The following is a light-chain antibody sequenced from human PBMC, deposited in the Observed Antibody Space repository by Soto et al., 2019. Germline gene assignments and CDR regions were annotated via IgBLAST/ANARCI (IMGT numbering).Light chain of an antibody. CDR3: QQYGSSPEWT. V-gene: IGKV3-20*01. Sequence: EIVLTQSPGTLSLSPGERATLSCRASQSVSSSYLAWYQQKPGQAPRLLIYGASNRGTGIPDRFSGSGSGTDFTLSISRLEPEDFAVYYCQQYGSSPEWTFGQGTKVEIK. CDR2: GAS. CDR1: QSVSSSY. J-gene: IGKJ1*01.